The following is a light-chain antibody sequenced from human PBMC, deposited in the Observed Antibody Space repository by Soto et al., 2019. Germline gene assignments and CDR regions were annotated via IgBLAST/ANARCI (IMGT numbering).Light chain of an antibody. J-gene: IGKJ4*01. CDR1: QSVLYSSNNKNY. Sequence: DIVMTQSKDSLAVSLGERATINCKSSQSVLYSSNNKNYLAWYQQKRGQPPKLLIYCASTRESGVPDRFSGSGSGTDFTLTISSLQAEDVAVYYCQQYYSTPPAFGGGSKADIK. CDR3: QQYYSTPPA. V-gene: IGKV4-1*01. CDR2: CAS.